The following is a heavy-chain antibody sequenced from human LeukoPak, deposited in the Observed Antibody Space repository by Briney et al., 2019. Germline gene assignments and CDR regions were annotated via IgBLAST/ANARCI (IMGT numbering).Heavy chain of an antibody. CDR3: ARQTYSSGWYSDY. CDR1: GFTFSSYA. V-gene: IGHV3-23*01. Sequence: GGSLRLSCAASGFTFSSYAMSWVRQAPGKGLEWVSAISGSGGSTYYADSVKGRFTISRDNSKNTLYLQMNSLRAEDTAVYYCARQTYSSGWYSDYWGRGTLVTVSS. CDR2: ISGSGGST. D-gene: IGHD6-19*01. J-gene: IGHJ4*02.